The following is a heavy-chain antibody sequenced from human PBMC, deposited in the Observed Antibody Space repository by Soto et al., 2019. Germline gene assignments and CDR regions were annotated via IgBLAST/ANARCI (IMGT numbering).Heavy chain of an antibody. V-gene: IGHV1-18*01. CDR1: GYTFMNYA. D-gene: IGHD6-19*01. CDR3: ARDFITVAGNFDF. Sequence: ASVKVSCKASGYTFMNYAFSWVLQAPGQGLEWMGWITTYNGNTNYAQKFKGRVTMTTDTSTSTAYMELRSLGSDDTAVYYCARDFITVAGNFDFWGQGTLVTVSS. J-gene: IGHJ4*02. CDR2: ITTYNGNT.